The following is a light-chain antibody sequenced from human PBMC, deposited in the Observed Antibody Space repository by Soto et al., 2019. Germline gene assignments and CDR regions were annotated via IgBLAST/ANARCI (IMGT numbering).Light chain of an antibody. V-gene: IGKV3-20*01. Sequence: EIVLTQSPVTLSLSPGERATLSCRASQSVSSSYLAWYQQKPGQAPRLLIYGASSRATGIPDRFSGSGSGTDFTLTISRLEPEDFAVYYCQQYGSSRVFGPGTKVDIK. J-gene: IGKJ3*01. CDR2: GAS. CDR3: QQYGSSRV. CDR1: QSVSSSY.